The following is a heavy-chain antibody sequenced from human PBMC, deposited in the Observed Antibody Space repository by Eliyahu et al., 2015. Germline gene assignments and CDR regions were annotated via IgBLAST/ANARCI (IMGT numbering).Heavy chain of an antibody. CDR3: ASLEGYYYDSSGYIPR. CDR1: GGSFXGYY. CDR2: INHSGST. V-gene: IGHV4-34*01. Sequence: QVQLQQWGAGLLKPSETLSLTCAVYGGSFXGYYWXWIRQPPGKGLEWIGEINHSGSTNYNPSLKSRVTISVDTSKNQFSLKLSSVTAADTAVYYCASLEGYYYDSSGYIPRWGQGTLVTVSS. J-gene: IGHJ4*02. D-gene: IGHD3-22*01.